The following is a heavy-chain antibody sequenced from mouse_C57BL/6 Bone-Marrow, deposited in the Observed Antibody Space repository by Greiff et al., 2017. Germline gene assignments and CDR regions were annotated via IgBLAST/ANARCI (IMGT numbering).Heavy chain of an antibody. Sequence: EVMLVESGGGLVQPKGSLKLSCAASGFTFNTYAMHWVRPAPGKGLEWVARIRSKSSNYATYYADSVKDRFTISRDDSQSMLYLQMNNLKTEDTAMYYCVSERCYPYAMDYWGQGTSVTVSS. CDR1: GFTFNTYA. CDR3: VSERCYPYAMDY. V-gene: IGHV10-3*01. CDR2: IRSKSSNYAT. D-gene: IGHD1-1*01. J-gene: IGHJ4*01.